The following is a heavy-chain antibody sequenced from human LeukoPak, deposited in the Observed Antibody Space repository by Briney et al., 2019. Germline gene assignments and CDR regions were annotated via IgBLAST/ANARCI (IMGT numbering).Heavy chain of an antibody. D-gene: IGHD5-24*01. CDR3: ARGWLQPYWYFDL. J-gene: IGHJ2*01. V-gene: IGHV1-18*01. CDR1: GYTCTNYG. CDR2: ISAYNVNT. Sequence: ASVKVSCKASGYTCTNYGSSWGRQAPGQRLKWMGWISAYNVNTNYAQKLQRKVTITTDTSTTTGYIELRSLRSDDTAVYYCARGWLQPYWYFDLWGRGTVVTVSS.